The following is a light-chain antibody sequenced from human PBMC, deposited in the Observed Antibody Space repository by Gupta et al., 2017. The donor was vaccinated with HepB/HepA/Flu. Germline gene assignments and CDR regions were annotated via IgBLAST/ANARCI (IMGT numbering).Light chain of an antibody. CDR1: SANIGGNT. Sequence: QPVLTQPPSASGTPGQRVTISCSGSSANIGGNTVNWYQQLPGTPPKLLIFSNNQRPSGVPDRFSGSKSGTSASLAISGLQSEDEADYYCATWENSLDGHVIFGGGTKLTVL. J-gene: IGLJ2*01. V-gene: IGLV1-44*01. CDR3: ATWENSLDGHVI. CDR2: SNN.